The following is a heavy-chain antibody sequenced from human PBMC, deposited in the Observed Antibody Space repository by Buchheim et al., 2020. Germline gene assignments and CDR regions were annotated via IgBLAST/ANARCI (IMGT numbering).Heavy chain of an antibody. J-gene: IGHJ3*02. CDR1: GFTFSSYA. Sequence: QVQLVESGGGVVQPGRSLRLSCAASGFTFSSYAMHWVRQAPGTGLEWVAVISYDGSNKYYADSVKGRFTISRDNSKNTLYLQMNSLRAEDTAVYYCAREGITMIVEDAFEIWGQGT. CDR2: ISYDGSNK. CDR3: AREGITMIVEDAFEI. D-gene: IGHD3-22*01. V-gene: IGHV3-30*04.